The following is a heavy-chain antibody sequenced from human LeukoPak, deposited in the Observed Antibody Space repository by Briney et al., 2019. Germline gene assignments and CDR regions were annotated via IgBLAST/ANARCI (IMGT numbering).Heavy chain of an antibody. CDR3: ARDGGYSSSDNGFDP. D-gene: IGHD6-6*01. V-gene: IGHV1-69*06. CDR2: IIPIFGTA. J-gene: IGHJ5*02. CDR1: GGTFSSYA. Sequence: GSSVKVSCKASGGTFSSYAISWVRQAPGQGLEWMGGIIPIFGTANYAQKFQGRVTITADKSTSTAYMELSSLRSEDTAVYYCARDGGYSSSDNGFDPWGQGTLVTVSS.